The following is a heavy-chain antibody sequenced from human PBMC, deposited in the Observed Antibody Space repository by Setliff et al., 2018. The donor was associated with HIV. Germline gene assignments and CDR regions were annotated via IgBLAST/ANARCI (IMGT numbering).Heavy chain of an antibody. CDR3: AADNYNCNSFDS. V-gene: IGHV1-2*02. CDR1: GYTFTDYY. J-gene: IGHJ4*02. Sequence: ASVKVSCKASGYTFTDYYMHWVQQAPGQGLEWMGWINPNSGATNYAQKFQGRVTMTRDTSISTAYMELSRLRSDDTAVYYCAADNYNCNSFDSWGQGSLVTVSS. CDR2: INPNSGAT. D-gene: IGHD3-3*01.